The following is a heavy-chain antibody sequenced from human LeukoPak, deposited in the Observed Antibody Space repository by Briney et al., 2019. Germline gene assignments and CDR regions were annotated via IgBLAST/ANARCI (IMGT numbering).Heavy chain of an antibody. D-gene: IGHD3-10*01. Sequence: PGGSLRLSCAASGFTFSSYGMSWVRQAPGKGLEWVSAISGSGGSTYYADSVKGRFTISRDNSKNTLYLQMNSLRAEDTAVYYCAKTAGWFGELLTYYYMDVWGKGTTVTISS. CDR2: ISGSGGST. CDR3: AKTAGWFGELLTYYYMDV. J-gene: IGHJ6*03. CDR1: GFTFSSYG. V-gene: IGHV3-23*01.